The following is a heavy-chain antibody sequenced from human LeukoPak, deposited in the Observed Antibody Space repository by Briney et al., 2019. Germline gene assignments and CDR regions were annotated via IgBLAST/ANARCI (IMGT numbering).Heavy chain of an antibody. CDR3: AKDTSYYYMDV. D-gene: IGHD3-16*01. Sequence: GGSLRLSCAASGFTFRSYAMPWVRQAPGKGLEWVSTISGSGVSTYYADSVKGRCTISRDNSKNTLSLQMNSLRAEDTAVYYCAKDTSYYYMDVWGKGTTVTVSS. J-gene: IGHJ6*03. CDR2: ISGSGVST. CDR1: GFTFRSYA. V-gene: IGHV3-23*01.